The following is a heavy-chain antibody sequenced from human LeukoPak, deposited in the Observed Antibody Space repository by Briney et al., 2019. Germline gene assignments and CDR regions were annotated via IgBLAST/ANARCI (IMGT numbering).Heavy chain of an antibody. Sequence: SETLSLTCTVSGGSISSGGYYWSWIRQHPGKGLEWIGYIYYSGSTYYNPSLKSRVTISVDTSKNQFSLKLSSVTAADTAVYYCARYSRPLAFDYWGQGTLVTVSS. J-gene: IGHJ4*02. V-gene: IGHV4-31*03. D-gene: IGHD6-13*01. CDR3: ARYSRPLAFDY. CDR1: GGSISSGGYY. CDR2: IYYSGST.